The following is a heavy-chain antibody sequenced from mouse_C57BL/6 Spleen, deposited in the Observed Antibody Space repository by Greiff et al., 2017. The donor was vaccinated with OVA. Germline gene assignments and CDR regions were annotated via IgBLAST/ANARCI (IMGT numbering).Heavy chain of an antibody. V-gene: IGHV14-4*01. CDR1: GFNIKDDY. CDR3: TTLFTTVVAPFAY. CDR2: IDPENGDT. Sequence: EVKLMESGAELVRPGASVKLSCTASGFNIKDDYMHWVKQRPEQGLEWIGWIDPENGDTEYASKFQGKATITADTSSNTAYLQLSSLTSEDTAVYYCTTLFTTVVAPFAYWGQGTLVTVSA. J-gene: IGHJ3*01. D-gene: IGHD1-1*01.